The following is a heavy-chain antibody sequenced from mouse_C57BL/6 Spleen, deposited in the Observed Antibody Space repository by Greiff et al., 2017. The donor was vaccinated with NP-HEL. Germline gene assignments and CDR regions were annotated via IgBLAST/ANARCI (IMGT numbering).Heavy chain of an antibody. CDR2: ISDGGSYT. CDR1: GFTFSSYA. Sequence: EVHLVESGGGLVKPGGSLKLSCAASGFTFSSYAMSWVRQTPEKRLEWVATISDGGSYTYYPDNVKGRFTISRDNAKNNLYLQMSHLKSEDTAMYYCARDGYYGGVFAYWGQGTLVTVSA. J-gene: IGHJ3*01. CDR3: ARDGYYGGVFAY. D-gene: IGHD2-3*01. V-gene: IGHV5-4*01.